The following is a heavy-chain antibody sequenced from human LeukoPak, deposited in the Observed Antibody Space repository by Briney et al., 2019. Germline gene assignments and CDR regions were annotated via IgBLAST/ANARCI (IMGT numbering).Heavy chain of an antibody. Sequence: GGSLRPSCAASGFTFSSYAMSWVRQAPGKGLEWVSGIRASGGSTYYADSVKGRFTISRDNSKNTLYLQMNSLRAEDTAVYYCAKGHYSGSYAYFDYWGQGTLVTVSS. D-gene: IGHD3-10*01. J-gene: IGHJ4*02. CDR3: AKGHYSGSYAYFDY. V-gene: IGHV3-23*01. CDR1: GFTFSSYA. CDR2: IRASGGST.